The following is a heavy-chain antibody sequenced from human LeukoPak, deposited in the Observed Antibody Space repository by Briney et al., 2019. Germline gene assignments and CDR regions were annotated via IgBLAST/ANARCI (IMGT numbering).Heavy chain of an antibody. Sequence: SETLSLTCTVSGGSISSYYWSWIRQPPGKGLEWIGYIYYSGSTNYNPSLKSRVTISVDTSKNQFSLKLSSVTAADTAVYYCARARSGSYYAGTLFDYWGQGTLVTVSS. CDR1: GGSISSYY. J-gene: IGHJ4*02. CDR2: IYYSGST. CDR3: ARARSGSYYAGTLFDY. D-gene: IGHD1-26*01. V-gene: IGHV4-59*01.